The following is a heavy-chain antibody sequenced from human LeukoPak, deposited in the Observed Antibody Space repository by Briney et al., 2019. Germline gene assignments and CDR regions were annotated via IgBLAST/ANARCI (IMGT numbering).Heavy chain of an antibody. J-gene: IGHJ4*02. CDR2: IHYTGAT. D-gene: IGHD3-9*01. V-gene: IGHV4-34*01. Sequence: SETLSLTCAVYGGSITGYYWSWIRQTPGRGLEWVGEIHYTGATTYNPSLKSRATISTDTSKNQFSLRLSSVTAADTAVYYCARGNILTGYCFDFWGQGALVTVSS. CDR1: GGSITGYY. CDR3: ARGNILTGYCFDF.